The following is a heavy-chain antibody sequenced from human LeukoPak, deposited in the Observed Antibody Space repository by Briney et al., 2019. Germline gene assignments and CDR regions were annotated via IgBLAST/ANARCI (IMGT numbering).Heavy chain of an antibody. J-gene: IGHJ4*02. D-gene: IGHD3-9*01. CDR2: INHSGST. V-gene: IGHV4-34*01. CDR1: GGSFSGYY. CDR3: ARSAGGLRYFDWLYYFDY. Sequence: PSETLSLTCAVYGGSFSGYYWSWIRQPPGKGLEWIGEINHSGSTNYNPSLKSRVTISVDTSKNQFSLKLSSVTAADTAEYYCARSAGGLRYFDWLYYFDYWGQGTLVTVSS.